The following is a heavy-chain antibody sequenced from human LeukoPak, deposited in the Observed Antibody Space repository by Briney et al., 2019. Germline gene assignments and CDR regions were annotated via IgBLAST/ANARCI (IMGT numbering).Heavy chain of an antibody. D-gene: IGHD5-18*01. J-gene: IGHJ4*02. CDR1: GFTFSSYS. CDR2: ISSSSSTI. V-gene: IGHV3-48*01. Sequence: GGSLRLSCAASGFTFSSYSMNWVRQAPGKGLEWVSYISSSSSTIYYADSVKGRFTISRDNAKNSLYLQMNSLRAEDTAVYYCARGPRGYSYGSNFDYWGQGTLVTVSS. CDR3: ARGPRGYSYGSNFDY.